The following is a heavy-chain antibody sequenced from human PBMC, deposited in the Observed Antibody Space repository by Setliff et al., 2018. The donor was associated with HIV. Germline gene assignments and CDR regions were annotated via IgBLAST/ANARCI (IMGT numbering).Heavy chain of an antibody. V-gene: IGHV3-33*03. Sequence: GGSLRLSCAASGFTFNFYAMHWVRQAPGKGLEWVAVLWYDGSKKDYGDSVKVRFTLSRDKSKNTLYLQMDSLGAEDTAVYYCAKDSAWAVLGSDYSLDFWGPGTLVTVSS. CDR1: GFTFNFYA. J-gene: IGHJ4*02. D-gene: IGHD6-19*01. CDR2: LWYDGSKK. CDR3: AKDSAWAVLGSDYSLDF.